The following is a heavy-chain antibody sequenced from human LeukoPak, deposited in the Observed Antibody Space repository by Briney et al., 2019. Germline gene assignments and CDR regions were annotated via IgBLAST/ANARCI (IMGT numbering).Heavy chain of an antibody. CDR3: ASTYGDYGWFDP. V-gene: IGHV4-39*07. Sequence: PSETLSLTCTVSGGSISSSNYCWGWIRQPPGKGLEWIGTIYYSGTTYYNPSLKSRVTISVDTSKNQFSLKLSSVTAADTAVYYCASTYGDYGWFDPWGQGTLVTVSS. CDR1: GGSISSSNYC. CDR2: IYYSGTT. D-gene: IGHD4-17*01. J-gene: IGHJ5*02.